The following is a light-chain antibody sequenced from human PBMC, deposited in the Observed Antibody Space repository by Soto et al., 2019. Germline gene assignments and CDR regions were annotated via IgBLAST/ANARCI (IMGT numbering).Light chain of an antibody. CDR3: QQYNTYALA. CDR1: QSIGGW. J-gene: IGKJ4*01. CDR2: DAS. V-gene: IGKV1-5*01. Sequence: DIQMTQSPSTLSASVGDRVTITCRASQSIGGWLAWYQQKPGKAPKLLIYDASNLESGVPSRFSGSASGTEFTLTIISLQPDDFATYYCQQYNTYALAFCGGTKVDIK.